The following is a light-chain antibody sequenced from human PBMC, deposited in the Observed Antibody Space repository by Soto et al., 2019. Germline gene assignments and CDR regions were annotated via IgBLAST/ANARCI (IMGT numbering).Light chain of an antibody. CDR1: QSISSW. Sequence: DIQMTQSPSNLSASVGDRVTITCRASQSISSWLAWYQQKPGRAPKLLISDASGLQSGVPSRFSGSGSATEFPLSISSLQPDDSATYYCPQYNSYPWAFGQGTTVEVK. J-gene: IGKJ1*01. CDR3: PQYNSYPWA. CDR2: DAS. V-gene: IGKV1-5*01.